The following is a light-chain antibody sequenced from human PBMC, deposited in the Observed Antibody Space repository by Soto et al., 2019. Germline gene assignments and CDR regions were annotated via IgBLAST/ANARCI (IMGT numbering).Light chain of an antibody. J-gene: IGKJ1*01. CDR1: QSGLYRSDNKNY. CDR3: QQYYSTPWT. V-gene: IGKV4-1*01. Sequence: DIVMTQSPDSPAVSLGERATINCKSSQSGLYRSDNKNYLAWYQQKPGQPPKLLIYWASTRASGVPDRFSGSGSGTDFTLTISSLQAEDVAVYYCQQYYSTPWTFGQGTKVEIK. CDR2: WAS.